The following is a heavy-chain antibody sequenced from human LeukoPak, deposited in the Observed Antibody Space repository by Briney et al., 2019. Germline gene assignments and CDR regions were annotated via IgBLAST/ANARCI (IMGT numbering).Heavy chain of an antibody. V-gene: IGHV4-59*12. Sequence: SETLSLTCTVAGASISTYYWSWIRQPPGKGLEWIGYIYYSGSTNYDPSLKSRVTISVDTSKNQFSLKLSSVTAADTAVYYCARRGYCSSTSCYGFDYWGQGTLVTVSS. CDR1: GASISTYY. CDR3: ARRGYCSSTSCYGFDY. D-gene: IGHD2-2*01. J-gene: IGHJ4*02. CDR2: IYYSGST.